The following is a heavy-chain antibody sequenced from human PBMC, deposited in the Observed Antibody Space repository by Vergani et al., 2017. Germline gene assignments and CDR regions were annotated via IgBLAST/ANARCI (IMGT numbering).Heavy chain of an antibody. Sequence: EVQLLESGGGLGQPGGSLRLSCAASGFTFSNYAMSWVRQVPGKGLEWVSTISGSGTSTYSADSVKGRFTTSRDKSKNTLYLQMDSLRDDDTAVYYCAKGPVYSSSSHPFDFWGKGTLVTVSS. CDR3: AKGPVYSSSSHPFDF. V-gene: IGHV3-23*01. CDR2: ISGSGTST. J-gene: IGHJ4*02. CDR1: GFTFSNYA. D-gene: IGHD6-6*01.